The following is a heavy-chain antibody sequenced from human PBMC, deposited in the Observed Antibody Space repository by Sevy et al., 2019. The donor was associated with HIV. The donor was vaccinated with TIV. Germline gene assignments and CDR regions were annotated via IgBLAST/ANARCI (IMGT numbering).Heavy chain of an antibody. CDR2: ITTDATNT. Sequence: GGSLRLSCAASGFTFSSYWMHWVRQAPGKGLVWVSRITTDATNTDYADSVRGRFTIFRDNAKNTLYLQMSSLRAEDTAVYYCARDRGLATPFDSWGQGTLVTVSS. J-gene: IGHJ4*02. D-gene: IGHD1-1*01. CDR1: GFTFSSYW. V-gene: IGHV3-74*01. CDR3: ARDRGLATPFDS.